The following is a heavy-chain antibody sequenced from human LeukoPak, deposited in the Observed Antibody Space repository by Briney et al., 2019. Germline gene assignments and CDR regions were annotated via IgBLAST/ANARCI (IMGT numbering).Heavy chain of an antibody. D-gene: IGHD4-17*01. CDR3: ARNRGDPSYFDY. Sequence: GGSLRLSCAASGFTFRSSEMNWVRQAPGKGLEWVSYISGSGSSIFCADSVKGRFTISRDNARNSLFLQMNRLRVEDTAVYYCARNRGDPSYFDYWGQGTLVTVSS. V-gene: IGHV3-48*03. CDR2: ISGSGSSI. CDR1: GFTFRSSE. J-gene: IGHJ4*02.